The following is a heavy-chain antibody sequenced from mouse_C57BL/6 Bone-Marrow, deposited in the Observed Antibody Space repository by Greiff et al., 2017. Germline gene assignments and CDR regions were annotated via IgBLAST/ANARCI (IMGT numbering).Heavy chain of an antibody. J-gene: IGHJ2*01. CDR2: IWWDDDT. CDR1: GFSLSTFGMG. V-gene: IGHV8-8*01. CDR3: ARPYDGSTGYFDY. Sequence: QVQLKESGPGILQPSQTLSLTCSFSGFSLSTFGMGVGWIRQPSGKGLEWLAHIWWDDDTYYNPALKSRLTISKDTSKNQVFLKIANVDTADTATYYCARPYDGSTGYFDYWGQGTTLTVSA. D-gene: IGHD2-3*01.